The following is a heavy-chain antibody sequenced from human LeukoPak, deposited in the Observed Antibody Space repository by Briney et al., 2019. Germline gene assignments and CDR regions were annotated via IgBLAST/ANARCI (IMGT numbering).Heavy chain of an antibody. J-gene: IGHJ4*02. CDR1: GGTFSSYA. CDR2: IIPIFGTA. D-gene: IGHD1-1*01. V-gene: IGHV1-69*05. Sequence: SVKVSCKASGGTFSSYAISGVRQAPGQGLEWMGGIIPIFGTANYAQKFQGRVTITTDESTSTAYMELSSLRSEDTAVYYCARLGTGTTWNYFDYWGQGTLVTVSS. CDR3: ARLGTGTTWNYFDY.